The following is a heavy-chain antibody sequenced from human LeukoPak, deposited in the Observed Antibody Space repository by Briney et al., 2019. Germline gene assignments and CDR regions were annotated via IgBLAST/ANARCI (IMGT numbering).Heavy chain of an antibody. CDR3: ARRRVVVVAATVPSLKRYWYFDL. Sequence: KPSETLSLTCAVNGGSFSGYYWSWFRQPPGKGLEWIGEINHSGSTNYNLSLKSRVTISVDTSKNQFSLKLSSVTAADTAVYYCARRRVVVVAATVPSLKRYWYFDLWGRGTLVTVSS. V-gene: IGHV4-34*01. CDR2: INHSGST. CDR1: GGSFSGYY. J-gene: IGHJ2*01. D-gene: IGHD2-15*01.